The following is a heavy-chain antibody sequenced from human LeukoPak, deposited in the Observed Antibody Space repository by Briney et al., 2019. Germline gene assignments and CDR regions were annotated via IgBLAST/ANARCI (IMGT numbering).Heavy chain of an antibody. V-gene: IGHV4-59*01. CDR1: GGSISSYY. J-gene: IGHJ5*02. Sequence: SETLSLTCTVSGGSISSYYWSWIRQPPGKGLEWIGYIYYSGSTNYNPSLKSRVTISVDTSKNQFSLKLRSVTAADTAVYYCARVDGGSYNWFDPWGQGTLVTVSS. CDR3: ARVDGGSYNWFDP. CDR2: IYYSGST. D-gene: IGHD2-15*01.